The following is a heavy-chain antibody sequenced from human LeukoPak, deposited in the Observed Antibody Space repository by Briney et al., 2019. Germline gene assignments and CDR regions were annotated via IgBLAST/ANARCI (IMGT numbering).Heavy chain of an antibody. CDR3: AKGLEQLVDLGSDY. CDR1: GFTFSIYA. J-gene: IGHJ4*02. D-gene: IGHD6-13*01. Sequence: GGSLRLSCAASGFTFSIYAMSWVRQAPGKGLEWVSAISASDSRPYYADSVKGRFTISRDNSKNTLYLQMNSLRAEDTAVYYCAKGLEQLVDLGSDYWGQGTLVTVSS. CDR2: ISASDSRP. V-gene: IGHV3-23*01.